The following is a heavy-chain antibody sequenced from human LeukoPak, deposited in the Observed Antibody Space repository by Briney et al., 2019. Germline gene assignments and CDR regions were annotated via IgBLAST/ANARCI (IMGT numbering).Heavy chain of an antibody. V-gene: IGHV3-48*03. J-gene: IGHJ6*02. CDR1: GFTFSSYE. CDR3: ARYCSSTSCYSYYYGMDV. CDR2: ISSSGSTI. D-gene: IGHD2-2*01. Sequence: PGGSLRLSCAASGFTFSSYEMNWVRQAPGKGREWVSYISSSGSTIYYADSVKGRFTISRDNAKNSLYLQMNSLRAEDTAVYYCARYCSSTSCYSYYYGMDVWGQGTTVTVSS.